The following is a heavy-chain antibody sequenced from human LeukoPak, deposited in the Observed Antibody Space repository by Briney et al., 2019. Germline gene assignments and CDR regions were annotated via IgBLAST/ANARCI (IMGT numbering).Heavy chain of an antibody. CDR2: FYYTGST. CDR3: ARDRGYYYDSSGYYSVDAFDI. V-gene: IGHV4-39*07. J-gene: IGHJ3*02. Sequence: SETLSLTCTVSGGSISSTYSYWGWIRQPPGRELEWIGSFYYTGSTNYNPSLKSRVTMSVDTSKNQFSLKLSSVTAADTAVYYCARDRGYYYDSSGYYSVDAFDIWGQGTMVTVSS. CDR1: GGSISSTYSY. D-gene: IGHD3-22*01.